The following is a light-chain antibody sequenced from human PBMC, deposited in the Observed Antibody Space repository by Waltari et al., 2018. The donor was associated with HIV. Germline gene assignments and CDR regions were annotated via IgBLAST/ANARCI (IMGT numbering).Light chain of an antibody. Sequence: LTQPPSVYGAPGHTVTISGPRSGSTIRPVHHLHWYQQVPGTAPKLLIHGNTNRPSGVPDRFAGSKSSTSASLAITGLQAEDEADYYCQSYDNSLGIVFGSGTKVTVL. CDR1: GSTIRPVHH. CDR2: GNT. J-gene: IGLJ1*01. V-gene: IGLV1-40*01. CDR3: QSYDNSLGIV.